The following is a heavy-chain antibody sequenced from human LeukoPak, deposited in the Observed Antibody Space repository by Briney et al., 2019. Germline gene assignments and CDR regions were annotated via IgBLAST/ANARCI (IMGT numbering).Heavy chain of an antibody. CDR3: ARLPGIAVAGSLGH. CDR1: GFMFSSYE. V-gene: IGHV3-48*03. CDR2: ISSSGSTI. Sequence: PGGSLRLSCAASGFMFSSYEMNWVRQAPGKGLEWVSYISSSGSTIYYADSVKGRFTISRDNAKNSLYLQMNSLRAEDTAVYYCARLPGIAVAGSLGHWGQGTLVTVSS. D-gene: IGHD6-19*01. J-gene: IGHJ4*02.